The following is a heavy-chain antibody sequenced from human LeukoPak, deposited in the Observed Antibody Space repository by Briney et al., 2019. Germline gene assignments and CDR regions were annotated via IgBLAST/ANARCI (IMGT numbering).Heavy chain of an antibody. J-gene: IGHJ3*02. CDR1: GDSISSYA. CDR3: AKDRGGGRDAFDI. Sequence: PSETLSLTCSVSGDSISSYAWSWIRRPPGEGLEWIGDISRSGDTNYSPSLKSRLTISVDMSKNQFSLKLRSVTAADTAVYYCAKDRGGGRDAFDIWGQGTVVTVSS. V-gene: IGHV4-59*01. D-gene: IGHD3-10*01. CDR2: ISRSGDT.